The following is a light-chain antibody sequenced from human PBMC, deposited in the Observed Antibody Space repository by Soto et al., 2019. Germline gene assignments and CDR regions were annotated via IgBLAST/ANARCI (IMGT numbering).Light chain of an antibody. CDR3: CSYGRSRNFGVV. J-gene: IGLJ3*02. Sequence: QSVLTQPASVSGSPGQSITISCTATSNDVWTYNLVSWYQQHPGKAPKLLLFEASKRPLETSVRFSGSKSGNTASLTISGLQAEDEGHYYCCSYGRSRNFGVVFGGGTKLTVL. V-gene: IGLV2-23*02. CDR2: EAS. CDR1: SNDVWTYNL.